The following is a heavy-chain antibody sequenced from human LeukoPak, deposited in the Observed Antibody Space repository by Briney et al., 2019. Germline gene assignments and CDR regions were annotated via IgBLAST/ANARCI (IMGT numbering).Heavy chain of an antibody. CDR2: IGGYSGTV. CDR3: AKDSSGWVPYFDY. D-gene: IGHD6-19*01. J-gene: IGHJ4*02. Sequence: SGGSLRLSCAASGFTFDDYGIHWVRQAPGKGLEWVSGIGGYSGTVAYAASVKGRFTISRDNAKNSLYLQMNSLRAEDTALYYCAKDSSGWVPYFDYWGQGTLVTVSS. V-gene: IGHV3-9*01. CDR1: GFTFDDYG.